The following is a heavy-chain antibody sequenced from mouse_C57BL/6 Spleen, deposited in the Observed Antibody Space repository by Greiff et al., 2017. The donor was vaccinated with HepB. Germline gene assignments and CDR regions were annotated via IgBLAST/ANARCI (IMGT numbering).Heavy chain of an antibody. CDR3: ARSDYSNWGFAY. D-gene: IGHD2-5*01. Sequence: VKLMESGAELVRPGTSVKVSCKASGYAFTNYLIEWVKQRPGQGLEWIGVINPGSGGTNYNEKFKGKATLTADKSSSTAYMQLSSLTSEDSAVYFGARSDYSNWGFAYWGQGTLVTVSA. CDR2: INPGSGGT. CDR1: GYAFTNYL. V-gene: IGHV1-54*01. J-gene: IGHJ3*01.